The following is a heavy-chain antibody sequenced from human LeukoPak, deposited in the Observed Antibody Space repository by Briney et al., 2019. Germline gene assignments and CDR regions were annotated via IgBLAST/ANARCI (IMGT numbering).Heavy chain of an antibody. D-gene: IGHD3-22*01. CDR2: ISGSGDGT. Sequence: PGGSLRLSCAASGFTFSSYAMSWARQAPGKGLEWVSTISGSGDGTYYADSVKGRFTISRDNSKNTVYLQMNSLRADDTAVYYCAKDLDDSSGFYSYRHWGQGTLVTVSS. CDR3: AKDLDDSSGFYSYRH. V-gene: IGHV3-23*01. J-gene: IGHJ1*01. CDR1: GFTFSSYA.